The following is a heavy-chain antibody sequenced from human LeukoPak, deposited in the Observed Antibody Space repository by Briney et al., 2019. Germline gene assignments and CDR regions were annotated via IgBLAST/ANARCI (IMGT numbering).Heavy chain of an antibody. J-gene: IGHJ3*02. D-gene: IGHD2-21*01. V-gene: IGHV1-18*01. Sequence: ASVKVSCKTSGYTFTNYGISWVRQAPGQGLEWMGWISGHSGNTKYAQRLQGRVIMTTDTSTSTAYMELRSLKSDDTAVYYCARDLLSGGLDVFDIWGQGTMVTVSS. CDR3: ARDLLSGGLDVFDI. CDR1: GYTFTNYG. CDR2: ISGHSGNT.